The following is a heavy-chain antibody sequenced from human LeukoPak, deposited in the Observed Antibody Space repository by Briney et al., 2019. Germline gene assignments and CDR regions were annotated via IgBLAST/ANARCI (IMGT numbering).Heavy chain of an antibody. V-gene: IGHV4-34*01. CDR3: ARRQLGFDY. J-gene: IGHJ4*02. D-gene: IGHD2-2*01. CDR2: INHSGST. CDR1: GGSFSGYY. Sequence: SETLSLTCAVYGGSFSGYYWSWIRQPPGKGLEWIGEINHSGSTNYNPSLKSRVTISVDTSKNQFSLKLSSVTAADTAVYYCARRQLGFDYWGQGTLVTVSS.